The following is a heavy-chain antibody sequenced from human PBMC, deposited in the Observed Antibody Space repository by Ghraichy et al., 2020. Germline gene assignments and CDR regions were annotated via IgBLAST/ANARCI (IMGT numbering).Heavy chain of an antibody. Sequence: SETLSLTCTVSGASISNGGYHWSWIRQHPGKGLEWIGDISYSGTTNYKPSLKSRIDISMDTSKNQFSLELTSVTAADTAVYYCARDFVKTSSPDVFDVWGQGTLVTVSS. CDR2: ISYSGTT. J-gene: IGHJ3*01. CDR3: ARDFVKTSSPDVFDV. V-gene: IGHV4-31*03. CDR1: GASISNGGYH. D-gene: IGHD1-14*01.